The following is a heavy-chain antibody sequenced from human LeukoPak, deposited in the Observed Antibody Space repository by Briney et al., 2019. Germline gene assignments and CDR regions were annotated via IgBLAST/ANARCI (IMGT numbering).Heavy chain of an antibody. V-gene: IGHV3-73*01. CDR1: GFAVSASA. CDR3: TSYDNAGNYYYNY. CDR2: IRTKSNNYAT. D-gene: IGHD3-22*01. J-gene: IGHJ4*02. Sequence: GGSLKVSCAASGFAVSASAIHWVRQASGKGLGWVGRIRTKSNNYATTYGASVKGRFTISRDDSKNTASLHMSSVKTEDTAMYFCTSYDNAGNYYYNYWGRGILVTVSS.